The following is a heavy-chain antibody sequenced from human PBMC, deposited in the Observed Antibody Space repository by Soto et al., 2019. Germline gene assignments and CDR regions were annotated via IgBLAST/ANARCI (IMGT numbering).Heavy chain of an antibody. CDR2: INAGNGNT. D-gene: IGHD6-13*01. Sequence: AASVKVSCKASGYTFTSYAMHWVRQAPGQRLEWMGWINAGNGNTKYSQKFQGRVTITRDTSASTAYMELSSLRSEDTAVYYCARAPGYSSKFYYYGMDVWGQGTTVTVSS. CDR1: GYTFTSYA. J-gene: IGHJ6*02. V-gene: IGHV1-3*01. CDR3: ARAPGYSSKFYYYGMDV.